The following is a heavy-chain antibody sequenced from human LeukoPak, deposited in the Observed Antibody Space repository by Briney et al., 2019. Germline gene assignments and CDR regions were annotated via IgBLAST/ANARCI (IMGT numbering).Heavy chain of an antibody. D-gene: IGHD6-19*01. J-gene: IGHJ4*02. Sequence: ASVEVSCKASGYTFTYYYMHWVRQAPGQGLEWMGWINPNSGGTNYAQKFQGRVTMTRDTSISTAYMELSRLRSDDTAAYYCARDTGLSSGWFIDYWGQGTLVTVSS. V-gene: IGHV1-2*02. CDR1: GYTFTYYY. CDR3: ARDTGLSSGWFIDY. CDR2: INPNSGGT.